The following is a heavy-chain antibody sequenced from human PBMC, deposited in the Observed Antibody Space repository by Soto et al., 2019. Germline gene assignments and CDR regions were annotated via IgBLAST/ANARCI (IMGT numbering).Heavy chain of an antibody. CDR3: ASRYCSSSRCYLNYFDY. V-gene: IGHV1-18*01. CDR1: GYIFNNYG. CDR2: ISANNGDT. Sequence: ASVKVSCKASGYIFNNYGFSWVRQAPGQGLEWLGWISANNGDTNYAQTLQGRVTMTTDTSTSTTHMELRSLRSDDTAVYYCASRYCSSSRCYLNYFDYWGQGTPVTVSS. J-gene: IGHJ4*02. D-gene: IGHD2-2*01.